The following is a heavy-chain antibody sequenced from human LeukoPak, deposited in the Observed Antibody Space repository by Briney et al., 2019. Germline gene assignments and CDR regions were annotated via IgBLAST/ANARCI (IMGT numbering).Heavy chain of an antibody. J-gene: IGHJ6*03. CDR2: IYYSGST. V-gene: IGHV4-39*01. CDR3: ARQFSSSWYNLYYYYYYMDV. Sequence: SETLSLTCTVSGGSISSSSYYWGWIRQPPGKGLEWIGSIYYSGSTYYNPSLKSRVTISVDTSKNQLSLKLSSVTAADTAVYYCARQFSSSWYNLYYYYYYMDVWGKGTTVTVSS. CDR1: GGSISSSSYY. D-gene: IGHD6-13*01.